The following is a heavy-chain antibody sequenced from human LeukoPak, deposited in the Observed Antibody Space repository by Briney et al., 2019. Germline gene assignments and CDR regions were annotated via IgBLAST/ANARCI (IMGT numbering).Heavy chain of an antibody. CDR2: IYYSGSP. Sequence: QLQLQESGPGLVKPSETLSLTCTFPGGSLSNNNYYWAWIRQPPGEGVGCIGSIYYSGSPYYNPSLKSRVTISVDTSKNQFSLRLSSVTAADTAVYYCATWRTAKTGFDYWGQGTLVTVSS. CDR3: ATWRTAKTGFDY. CDR1: GGSLSNNNYY. D-gene: IGHD1-1*01. J-gene: IGHJ4*02. V-gene: IGHV4-39*01.